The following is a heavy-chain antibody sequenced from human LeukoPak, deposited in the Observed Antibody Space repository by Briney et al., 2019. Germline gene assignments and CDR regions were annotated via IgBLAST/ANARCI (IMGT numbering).Heavy chain of an antibody. D-gene: IGHD4-17*01. Sequence: GGSLRLSCAASGFTFSDFTMNWVRQAPGKGLEWVSCISSSSSSYIYYSDSVRGRFTISRDNAKNSVYLQMDSLRAEDTAVYYCARVYGDYVFEVGSPPGDYWGQGTLVTVSS. CDR1: GFTFSDFT. CDR2: ISSSSSSYI. CDR3: ARVYGDYVFEVGSPPGDY. J-gene: IGHJ4*02. V-gene: IGHV3-21*01.